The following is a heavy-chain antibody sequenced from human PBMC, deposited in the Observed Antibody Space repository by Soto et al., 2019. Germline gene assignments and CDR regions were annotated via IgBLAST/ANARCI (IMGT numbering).Heavy chain of an antibody. CDR2: IIPILGIA. J-gene: IGHJ4*02. Sequence: QVQLVQSGAEVKKPGSSVKVSCKASGGTFSSYTISWERQAPGQGLEWMGRIIPILGIANYAQKFQGRVTITADKSTSTAYMELSSLRSEDTAVYYCARDRYGDYGPDYWGQGTLVTVSS. D-gene: IGHD4-17*01. CDR1: GGTFSSYT. V-gene: IGHV1-69*08. CDR3: ARDRYGDYGPDY.